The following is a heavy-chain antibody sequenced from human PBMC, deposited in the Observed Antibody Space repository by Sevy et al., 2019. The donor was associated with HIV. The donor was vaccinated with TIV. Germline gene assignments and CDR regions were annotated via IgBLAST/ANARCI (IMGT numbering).Heavy chain of an antibody. J-gene: IGHJ4*02. D-gene: IGHD6-13*01. CDR1: GYTFTGYY. CDR3: ARDPILSGYSSSWPFDY. Sequence: ASVKVSCKASGYTFTGYYMHWVRQAPGQGLEWMGGINPNSGGTNYAQKFQGRVTMTRDTSISTAYMELSRLRSDDTAVYYCARDPILSGYSSSWPFDYWGQRTLVTVSS. V-gene: IGHV1-2*02. CDR2: INPNSGGT.